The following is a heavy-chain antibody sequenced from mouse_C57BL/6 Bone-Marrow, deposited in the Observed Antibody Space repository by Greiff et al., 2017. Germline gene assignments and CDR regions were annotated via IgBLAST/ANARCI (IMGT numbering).Heavy chain of an antibody. V-gene: IGHV1-64*01. D-gene: IGHD1-1*01. CDR2: INPNSGST. J-gene: IGHJ4*01. CDR3: ASYYYGSSSYYAMDY. CDR1: GYTFTSYW. Sequence: QVQLQQPGAELVKPGASVQLSCKASGYTFTSYWMHWVKQRPGQGLEWIGMINPNSGSTNYNEKFKSKATLTVDKSSSTAYMQLSSLTSEDSAVYYCASYYYGSSSYYAMDYWGQGTSVTVSS.